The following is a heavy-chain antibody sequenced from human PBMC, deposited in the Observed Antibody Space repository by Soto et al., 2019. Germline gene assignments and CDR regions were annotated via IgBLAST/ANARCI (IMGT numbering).Heavy chain of an antibody. Sequence: QVQLQQWGAGLLKPSETLSLTCAVYGGSFSGYYWSWIRQPPGKRLEWIGEINHSGSTNYNPSLKSRVTIPVDTTKSQFSLRLSSVTAADTAVYYGARGPSWQQLAPWGQGTLVTVSS. CDR3: ARGPSWQQLAP. J-gene: IGHJ5*02. V-gene: IGHV4-34*01. CDR1: GGSFSGYY. D-gene: IGHD6-13*01. CDR2: INHSGST.